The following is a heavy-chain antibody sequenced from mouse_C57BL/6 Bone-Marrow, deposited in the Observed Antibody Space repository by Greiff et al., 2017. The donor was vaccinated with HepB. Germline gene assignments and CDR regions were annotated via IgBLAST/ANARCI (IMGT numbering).Heavy chain of an antibody. CDR2: SRNKANDYTT. D-gene: IGHD1-1*01. J-gene: IGHJ2*01. Sequence: EVKLMESGGGLVQSGRSLRLSCATSGFTFSDFYMEWVRQAPGKGLEWIAASRNKANDYTTEYSASVKGRFIVSRDTSQSILYLQMNAMSAVDTAIYYCARDADYYGSSSYYFDYWGQGTTLTVSS. CDR3: ARDADYYGSSSYYFDY. V-gene: IGHV7-1*01. CDR1: GFTFSDFY.